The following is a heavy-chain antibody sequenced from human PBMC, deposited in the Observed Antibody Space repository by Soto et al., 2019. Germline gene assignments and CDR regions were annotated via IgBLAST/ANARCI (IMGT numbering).Heavy chain of an antibody. CDR3: ARDPDYGNPDY. CDR1: GFTLGNYW. D-gene: IGHD4-17*01. V-gene: IGHV3-7*01. Sequence: LRLSCVASGFTLGNYWMSWVRQAPGKGLEWLTNIDKIGHEKFYVDSVKGRFTISRDNAKSSVYLQMDSLRAEDTAVYYCARDPDYGNPDYWGQGTLGTVSS. J-gene: IGHJ4*02. CDR2: IDKIGHEK.